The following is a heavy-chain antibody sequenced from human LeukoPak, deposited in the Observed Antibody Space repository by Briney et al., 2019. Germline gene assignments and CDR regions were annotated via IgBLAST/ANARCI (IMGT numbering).Heavy chain of an antibody. V-gene: IGHV4-38-2*02. D-gene: IGHD3-22*01. CDR3: ARPLVVINGPFDP. CDR1: GYSISSGYY. Sequence: ETLSLTCTVSGYSISSGYYWGWIRQPPGKGLEWIGSVYHSGSTDYNPSLKSRVTISIDTSKNQFSLKLNSVTAADTAVYYCARPLVVINGPFDPWGQGTLVTVSS. J-gene: IGHJ5*02. CDR2: VYHSGST.